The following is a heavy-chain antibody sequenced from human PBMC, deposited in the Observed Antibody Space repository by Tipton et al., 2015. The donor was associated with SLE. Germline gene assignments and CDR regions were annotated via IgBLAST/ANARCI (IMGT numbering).Heavy chain of an antibody. CDR2: IYYSGST. CDR1: GGSISSYY. CDR3: ARGYCSGGSGHGGYNWFDP. Sequence: TLSLPCTVSGGSISSYYWSWIRQPPGKGLEWIGYIYYSGSTNYNPSLKCRVTISVDTSKNQFSLKLSSVTAADTAVYYCARGYCSGGSGHGGYNWFDPWGQGTLVTVSS. J-gene: IGHJ5*02. V-gene: IGHV4-59*08. D-gene: IGHD2-15*01.